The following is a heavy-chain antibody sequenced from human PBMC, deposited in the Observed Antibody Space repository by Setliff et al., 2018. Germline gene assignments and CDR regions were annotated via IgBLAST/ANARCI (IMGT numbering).Heavy chain of an antibody. Sequence: PGGSLRLSCAASGFRFGEYSMTWVRQAPGKGLEWVSFISSSGSYIYYGDSVKGRFTISRDNAKNTLYLQMSSLGAEDTAVYYCATSGSYHGPLIWGQGALVTVSS. J-gene: IGHJ4*02. CDR2: ISSSGSYI. CDR1: GFRFGEYS. CDR3: ATSGSYHGPLI. D-gene: IGHD1-26*01. V-gene: IGHV3-21*01.